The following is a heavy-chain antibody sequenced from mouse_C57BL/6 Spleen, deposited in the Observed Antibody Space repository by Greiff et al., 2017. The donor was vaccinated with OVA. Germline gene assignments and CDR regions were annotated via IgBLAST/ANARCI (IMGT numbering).Heavy chain of an antibody. D-gene: IGHD1-1*01. CDR3: TREGYYYGSSYVYCDY. CDR2: ISSGGDYI. J-gene: IGHJ2*01. CDR1: GFTFSSYA. Sequence: EVKLMESGEGLVKPGGSLKLSCAASGFTFSSYAMSWVRQTPEKRLEWVAYISSGGDYIYYADTVKGRFTISRDNARNTLYLQMSSLKSEDTAMYYCTREGYYYGSSYVYCDYWGQGTTLTVSS. V-gene: IGHV5-9-1*02.